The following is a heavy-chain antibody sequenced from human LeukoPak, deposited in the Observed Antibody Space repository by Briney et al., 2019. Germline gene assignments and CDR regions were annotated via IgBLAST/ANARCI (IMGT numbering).Heavy chain of an antibody. CDR3: ARGGTTVGPTDGDYFDY. J-gene: IGHJ4*02. CDR2: ISAYNGNT. V-gene: IGHV1-18*01. D-gene: IGHD4-23*01. Sequence: ASVKVSCKASGYTSTSYGISWVRQAPGQGLEWMGWISAYNGNTNYAQKLQGRVTMTTDTSTSTAYMELRSLRSDDTAVYYCARGGTTVGPTDGDYFDYWGQGTLVTVSS. CDR1: GYTSTSYG.